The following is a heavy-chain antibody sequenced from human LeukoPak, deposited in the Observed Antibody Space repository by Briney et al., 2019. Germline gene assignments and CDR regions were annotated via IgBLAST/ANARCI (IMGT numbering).Heavy chain of an antibody. D-gene: IGHD5-18*01. CDR3: AREGLIQLWLRVGFDP. Sequence: SQTLSLTCAISGDSVSSNSAAWNWIRQSPSRGLEWLGRTDYRSKWYNDYAVSVKSRITINPDTSKNQFSLQLNSVTPEDTAVYYCAREGLIQLWLRVGFDPWGQGTLVTVSS. CDR2: TDYRSKWYN. V-gene: IGHV6-1*01. J-gene: IGHJ5*02. CDR1: GDSVSSNSAA.